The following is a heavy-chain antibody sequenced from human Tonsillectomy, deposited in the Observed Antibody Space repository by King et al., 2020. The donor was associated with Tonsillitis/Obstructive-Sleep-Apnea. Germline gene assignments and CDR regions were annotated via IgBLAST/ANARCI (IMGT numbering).Heavy chain of an antibody. J-gene: IGHJ4*02. V-gene: IGHV5-10-1*01. D-gene: IGHD3-22*01. CDR1: GYSFTSYW. CDR2: IDPSDSYT. Sequence: VQLVQSGAEVKKPGESLRISCKGSGYSFTSYWISWVRQMPGKGLEWMGRIDPSDSYTNYSPSFQGHVTISADKSISTAYLQWSSLKASDTAMYYCARLEPYYYDSSGYLFDYWGQGPLVTVSS. CDR3: ARLEPYYYDSSGYLFDY.